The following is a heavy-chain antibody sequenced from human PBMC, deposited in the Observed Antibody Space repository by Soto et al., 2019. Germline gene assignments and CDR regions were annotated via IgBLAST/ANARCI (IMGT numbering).Heavy chain of an antibody. CDR1: GGFVSSGSYY. CDR2: MSHSGGT. Sequence: QVQLQQWGAGLLKPSETLSLTCAVYGGFVSSGSYYWSWMRQPPGKGLEWIGEMSHSGGTHFNQSLNSRVTISVDTSKNQFSLKMSSLTAADTALYYCARVERGTATTVVDAFDIWGPGTMVTVSS. D-gene: IGHD1-1*01. V-gene: IGHV4-34*01. CDR3: ARVERGTATTVVDAFDI. J-gene: IGHJ3*02.